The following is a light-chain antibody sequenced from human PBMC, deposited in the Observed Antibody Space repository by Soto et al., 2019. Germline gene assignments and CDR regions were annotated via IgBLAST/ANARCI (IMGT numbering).Light chain of an antibody. V-gene: IGLV2-14*01. J-gene: IGLJ1*01. CDR3: CSYTTSNTRQIV. CDR2: DVS. Sequence: QSVLTQPASVSGSPGQSITISCTGTSSDVGGYNYVSWYQQHPGKAPKFMIYDVSNRPSGVSNRFSGSKSGNTASLTISGLHAEDDADYYCCSYTTSNTRQIVFGTGTKVTVL. CDR1: SSDVGGYNY.